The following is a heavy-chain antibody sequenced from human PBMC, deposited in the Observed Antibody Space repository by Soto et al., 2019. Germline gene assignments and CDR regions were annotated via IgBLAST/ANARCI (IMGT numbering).Heavy chain of an antibody. CDR1: GFTFSSYW. D-gene: IGHD4-17*01. J-gene: IGHJ6*03. Sequence: PGGSLRLSCAASGFTFSSYWMHWVRQAPGKGLVWVSRINSDGSSTSYADSVKGRFTISRDNAKNTLYLQMNSLRAEDTAVYYCASIFPYGAPDYYYYYYMDVWGKGTTVTVSS. CDR2: INSDGSST. CDR3: ASIFPYGAPDYYYYYYMDV. V-gene: IGHV3-74*01.